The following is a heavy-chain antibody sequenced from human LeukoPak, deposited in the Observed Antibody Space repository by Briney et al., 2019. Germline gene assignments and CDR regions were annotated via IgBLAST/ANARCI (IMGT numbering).Heavy chain of an antibody. CDR3: AKIWEIQLGNDAFDI. CDR1: GFTFSSYG. D-gene: IGHD5-18*01. J-gene: IGHJ3*02. V-gene: IGHV3-30*18. Sequence: GGSLRLSCAASGFTFSSYGMHWVRQAPGKGLEWEAVISYDGSNKYYADSVKGRFTISRDNSKNTLYLQMNSLRAEDTAVYYCAKIWEIQLGNDAFDIWGQGTMVTVSS. CDR2: ISYDGSNK.